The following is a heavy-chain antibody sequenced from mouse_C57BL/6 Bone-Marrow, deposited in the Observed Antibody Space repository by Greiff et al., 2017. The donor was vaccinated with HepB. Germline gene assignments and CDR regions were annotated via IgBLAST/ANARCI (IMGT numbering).Heavy chain of an antibody. CDR1: GYTFTDYY. Sequence: EVKLQQSGPELVKPGASVKISCKASGYTFTDYYMNWVKQSHGKSLEWIGDINPNNGGTSYNQKFKGKATLTVDKSSSTAYMELRSLTSEDSAVYYCARGGITTLYWGQGTTLTVSS. J-gene: IGHJ2*01. CDR3: ARGGITTLY. CDR2: INPNNGGT. V-gene: IGHV1-26*01. D-gene: IGHD1-1*01.